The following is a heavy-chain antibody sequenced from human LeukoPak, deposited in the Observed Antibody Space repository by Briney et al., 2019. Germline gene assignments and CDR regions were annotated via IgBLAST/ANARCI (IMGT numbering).Heavy chain of an antibody. CDR2: IYHSGST. Sequence: SETLSLTCAVYSGSFSGYYWSWVRQPPGKGLEWIGEIYHSGSTNYNPSLKSRVTISVDKSKNQFSLKLSSVTAADTAVYYCARLVVVVTAAFDIWGQGTMVTVSS. CDR3: ARLVVVVTAAFDI. CDR1: SGSFSGYY. D-gene: IGHD2-15*01. J-gene: IGHJ3*02. V-gene: IGHV4-34*01.